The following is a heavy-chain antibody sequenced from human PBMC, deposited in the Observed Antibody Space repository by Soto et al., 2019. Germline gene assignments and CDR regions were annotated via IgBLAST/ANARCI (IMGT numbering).Heavy chain of an antibody. D-gene: IGHD6-19*01. J-gene: IGHJ5*02. CDR3: AREGSSGSGLDP. Sequence: QVQLVESGGAVVQPGRSLRLSCAASGFTFSSYAMHWVRQAPGKGLEWVAVISYDGSNKYYADSVKGRFTISRDNSKNTLYLQMNSLRAEDTAVYYCAREGSSGSGLDPWGQGTLVTVSS. V-gene: IGHV3-30-3*01. CDR1: GFTFSSYA. CDR2: ISYDGSNK.